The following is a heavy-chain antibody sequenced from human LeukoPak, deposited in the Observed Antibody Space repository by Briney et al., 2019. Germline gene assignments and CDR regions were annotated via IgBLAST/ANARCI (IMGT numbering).Heavy chain of an antibody. D-gene: IGHD3-3*01. CDR3: ARDWSGVSTSNDC. CDR1: GFIFGNYA. Sequence: PGGSLRLSCAASGFIFGNYAMSWVRQAPGKGLEWVSGISGSGGTTYYPDSMKGRFTISRDNAKNSLYLEMNSLRAEDTAVYYCARDWSGVSTSNDCWGQGTLVTVSS. V-gene: IGHV3-23*01. J-gene: IGHJ4*02. CDR2: ISGSGGTT.